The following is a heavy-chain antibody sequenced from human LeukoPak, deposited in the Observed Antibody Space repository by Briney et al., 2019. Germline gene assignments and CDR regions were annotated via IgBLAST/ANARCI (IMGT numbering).Heavy chain of an antibody. CDR2: ISSSGSTL. CDR3: AREFRGPGRFDY. D-gene: IGHD3-10*01. Sequence: PGGSLRLXCAASGFTFSSYEMNWVRQAPGKGLEWVSYISSSGSTLYYADSVKGRFTISRDNAKNSLYLQMNSLRAEDTAVYYCAREFRGPGRFDYWGQGTLVTVSS. CDR1: GFTFSSYE. J-gene: IGHJ4*02. V-gene: IGHV3-48*03.